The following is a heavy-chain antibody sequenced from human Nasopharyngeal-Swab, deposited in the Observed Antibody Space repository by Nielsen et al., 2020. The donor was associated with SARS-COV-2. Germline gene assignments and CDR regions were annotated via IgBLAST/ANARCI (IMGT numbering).Heavy chain of an antibody. CDR2: MNPKSGVT. D-gene: IGHD1-26*01. CDR3: ARRGELGDGHIFNV. V-gene: IGHV1-2*02. J-gene: IGHJ3*01. Sequence: VRQMPGKGLEWMGWMNPKSGVTSYAQKFQGRVTLTRDTSTSTVYMGLSSLTSDDTAVYYCARRGELGDGHIFNVWGQGTMVTVSS.